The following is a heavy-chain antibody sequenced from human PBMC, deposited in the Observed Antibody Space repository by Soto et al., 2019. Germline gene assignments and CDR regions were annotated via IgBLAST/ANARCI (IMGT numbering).Heavy chain of an antibody. J-gene: IGHJ5*02. CDR1: GGSISSYY. CDR3: ARVAIAAASGWFDP. V-gene: IGHV4-59*01. Sequence: SETLSLTCTVSGGSISSYYWSWIRQPPGKGLEWIGYIYYSGSTNYNPSLKSRVTISVDTSKNQFSLKLSSVTAADTAVYYCARVAIAAASGWFDPWGQGTLVTVSS. D-gene: IGHD6-13*01. CDR2: IYYSGST.